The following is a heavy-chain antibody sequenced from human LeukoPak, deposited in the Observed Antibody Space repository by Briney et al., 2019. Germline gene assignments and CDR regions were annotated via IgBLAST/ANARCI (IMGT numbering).Heavy chain of an antibody. CDR2: IYHRGNT. J-gene: IGHJ4*02. CDR3: AREVESWFGDLLSYFDS. CDR1: GFSIGTGYS. V-gene: IGHV4-38-2*02. Sequence: SETLSLTCSVSGFSIGTGYSWGWIRQPPGKGLEWIGTIYHRGNTYYNPSLMSRVTISLDTSKNQFSLRLASVTAADTALYYCAREVESWFGDLLSYFDSWGQGTQVTVSS. D-gene: IGHD3-10*01.